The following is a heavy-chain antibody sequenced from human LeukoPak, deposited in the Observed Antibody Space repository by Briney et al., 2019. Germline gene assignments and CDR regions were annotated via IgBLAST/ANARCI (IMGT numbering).Heavy chain of an antibody. D-gene: IGHD3-22*01. CDR3: ARDGGYDSSGYHLLGLYYYGMDV. V-gene: IGHV4-34*01. J-gene: IGHJ6*02. CDR2: INRSGST. Sequence: SETLSLTCAVYGGSFSGYYWSWIRQPPGKRLEWIGEINRSGSTNYNPSLKSRVTISVDTSKHPFSLKPSSVTAADTAVYYCARDGGYDSSGYHLLGLYYYGMDVWGQGTPVTVSS. CDR1: GGSFSGYY.